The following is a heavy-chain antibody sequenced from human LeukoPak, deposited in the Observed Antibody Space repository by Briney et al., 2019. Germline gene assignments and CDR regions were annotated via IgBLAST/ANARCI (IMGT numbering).Heavy chain of an antibody. Sequence: GGSLRLSCAASGFTFSSYGMHWVRQAPGKGLEWVAVIWYDGSNKYYADSVKGRFTISRDNSKNTLYLQMNSLRAEDTAVYYCARGSYSSSWYSGEYYYYGMDVWGQGTTVTVSS. V-gene: IGHV3-30*19. CDR2: IWYDGSNK. J-gene: IGHJ6*02. CDR1: GFTFSSYG. CDR3: ARGSYSSSWYSGEYYYYGMDV. D-gene: IGHD6-13*01.